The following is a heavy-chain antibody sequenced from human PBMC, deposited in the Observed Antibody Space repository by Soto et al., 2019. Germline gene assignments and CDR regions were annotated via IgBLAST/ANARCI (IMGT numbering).Heavy chain of an antibody. D-gene: IGHD3-16*02. CDR3: ARELSAFGMDV. J-gene: IGHJ6*02. CDR1: GFTFSNYW. V-gene: IGHV3-74*01. Sequence: GVLRLSCAACGFTFSNYWMHCVRQAPVSGLVWVSRLNSDGSDADYTDSVKGRFTISRDDAKNTLYLQMNSLRAEDTAIYYCARELSAFGMDVWGQGTTVTVSS. CDR2: LNSDGSDA.